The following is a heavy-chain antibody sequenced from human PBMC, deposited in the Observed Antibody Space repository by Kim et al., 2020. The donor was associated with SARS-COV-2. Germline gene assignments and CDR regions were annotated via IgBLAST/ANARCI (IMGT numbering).Heavy chain of an antibody. CDR1: GFTFSSYA. CDR2: LWYDGSNK. D-gene: IGHD1-20*01. CDR3: ARGIRSYYYMDV. J-gene: IGHJ6*03. Sequence: GGSLRLSCAASGFTFSSYAMHWVRQAPGKGLEWVAVLWYDGSNKDYVDSVKGRFTISRDNFKNTLYLQMNSLRAEDTAVYYCARGIRSYYYMDVWGKGTT. V-gene: IGHV3-33*01.